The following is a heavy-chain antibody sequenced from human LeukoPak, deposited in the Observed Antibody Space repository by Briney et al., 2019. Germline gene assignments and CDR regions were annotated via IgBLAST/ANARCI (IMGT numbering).Heavy chain of an antibody. Sequence: GGSLRLSSAASGFTFSSYSMNWVRQAPGKGLEWVSSISSSSSYIYYADSVKGRFTISRDNAKNSLYLQMNSLRAEDTAVYYCARVSGSGLDYWGQGTLVTVSS. CDR1: GFTFSSYS. D-gene: IGHD6-19*01. V-gene: IGHV3-21*01. CDR2: ISSSSSYI. J-gene: IGHJ4*02. CDR3: ARVSGSGLDY.